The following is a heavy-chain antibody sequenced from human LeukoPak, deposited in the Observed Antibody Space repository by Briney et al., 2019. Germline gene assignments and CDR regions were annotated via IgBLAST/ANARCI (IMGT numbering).Heavy chain of an antibody. CDR1: GFTFSHYA. V-gene: IGHV3-30*04. CDR2: ISYDGSNK. D-gene: IGHD6-19*01. Sequence: PGGSLRLSCVASGFTFSHYAMHWVRQAPGKGLEWVAVISYDGSNKDYADSVKGRFTISRDNSKNTLHLQMNSLRVEHTAVYYCATSSSGWADDAFDIWGQGTMVTVSA. J-gene: IGHJ3*02. CDR3: ATSSSGWADDAFDI.